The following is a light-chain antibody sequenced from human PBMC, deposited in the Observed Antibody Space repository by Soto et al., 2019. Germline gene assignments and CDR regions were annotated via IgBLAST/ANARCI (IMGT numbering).Light chain of an antibody. V-gene: IGKV3-15*01. Sequence: EVVMTQSPATLSVSPGDTATLACRASRTVSVNVAWYQQKPGQAPRLLIFGASTRATGIPARFSGGGSGTEFHLPLRSLQSEDFAVYYWQQYSSWPPLAFRGGNKXXI. J-gene: IGKJ4*01. CDR1: RTVSVN. CDR3: QQYSSWPPLA. CDR2: GAS.